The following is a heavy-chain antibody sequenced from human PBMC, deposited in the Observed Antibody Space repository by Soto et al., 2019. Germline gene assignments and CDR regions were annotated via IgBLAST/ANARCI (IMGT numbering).Heavy chain of an antibody. CDR1: GGTFSSYA. CDR2: IIPIFGTA. CDR3: ARDWNLGLYYFDY. J-gene: IGHJ4*02. Sequence: SVKVSCKASGGTFSSYAISWVRQAPGQGLEWMGGIIPIFGTANYAQKFQGRVTITADESTSTAYMELGSLRSEDTAVYYCARDWNLGLYYFDYWGQGTLVTVSS. D-gene: IGHD1-7*01. V-gene: IGHV1-69*13.